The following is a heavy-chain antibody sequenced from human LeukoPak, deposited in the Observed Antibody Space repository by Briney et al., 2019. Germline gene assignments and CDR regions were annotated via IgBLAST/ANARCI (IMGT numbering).Heavy chain of an antibody. CDR3: ARSMVTTDRNFDH. D-gene: IGHD2-21*02. CDR2: ISHSGDT. Sequence: SEALSLTCTVSGGSITNRPYHWAWIRRPPGRGPEWIGTISHSGDTQYNPSLTSRVTISLDTSKNQFSLSLNSVTAADTAVFYCARSMVTTDRNFDHWGQGTLVTVSS. CDR1: GGSITNRPYH. J-gene: IGHJ4*02. V-gene: IGHV4-39*07.